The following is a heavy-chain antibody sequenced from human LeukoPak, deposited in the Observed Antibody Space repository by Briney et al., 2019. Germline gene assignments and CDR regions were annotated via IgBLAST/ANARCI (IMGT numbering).Heavy chain of an antibody. CDR2: IYYSGST. V-gene: IGHV4-59*01. J-gene: IGHJ3*02. CDR3: ARGYNSGEDDAFDI. CDR1: GGSISSYY. Sequence: SETLSLTCTVSGGSISSYYWSWIRQPPGEGLEWIGYIYYSGSTNYNPSLKSRVTISVDTSKNQFSLKLSSVTAADTAVYYCARGYNSGEDDAFDIWGQGTMVTVSS. D-gene: IGHD3-22*01.